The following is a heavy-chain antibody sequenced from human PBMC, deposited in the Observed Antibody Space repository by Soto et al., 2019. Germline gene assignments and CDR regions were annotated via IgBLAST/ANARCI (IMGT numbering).Heavy chain of an antibody. CDR2: INWNSGSI. Sequence: GGSLRLSCAASGFTFDDYAMHWVRQAPGKGPEWVSGINWNSGSIGYADSVKGRFTISRDNAKNSLYLQMNSLGAEDTALYYCAKDGRKDCRSTSCYAVNDYYYYFMDVWGKGATVTVSS. CDR3: AKDGRKDCRSTSCYAVNDYYYYFMDV. V-gene: IGHV3-9*01. CDR1: GFTFDDYA. D-gene: IGHD2-2*01. J-gene: IGHJ6*03.